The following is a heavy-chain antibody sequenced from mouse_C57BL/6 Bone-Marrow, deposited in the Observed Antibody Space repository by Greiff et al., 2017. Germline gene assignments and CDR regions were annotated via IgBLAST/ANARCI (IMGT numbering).Heavy chain of an antibody. Sequence: VQLQQSGPELVRPGVSVKISCKGSGYTFTDYAMHWVKQSHAKSLEWIGVISTYYGDASYNQKFKDKATMTADTSSNTAYLQLSSLTSEDTAVYYCTIYYYGSSDWFAYWGQGTLVTVSA. V-gene: IGHV1-67*01. J-gene: IGHJ3*01. D-gene: IGHD1-1*01. CDR1: GYTFTDYA. CDR3: TIYYYGSSDWFAY. CDR2: ISTYYGDA.